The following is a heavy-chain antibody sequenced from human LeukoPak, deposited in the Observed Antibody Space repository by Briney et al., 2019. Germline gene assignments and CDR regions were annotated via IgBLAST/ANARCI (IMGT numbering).Heavy chain of an antibody. CDR2: IQNSART. Sequence: SETLSLTCTVSGDSISTYYWSWIRQPPGKGLEWIGYIQNSARTNYNPSLESRVTISVDSSKDQFSLRLSSVTAADTAVYYCATDYSNFYGMDVWGQGTTVTVSS. CDR1: GDSISTYY. CDR3: ATDYSNFYGMDV. J-gene: IGHJ6*02. D-gene: IGHD4-11*01. V-gene: IGHV4-59*01.